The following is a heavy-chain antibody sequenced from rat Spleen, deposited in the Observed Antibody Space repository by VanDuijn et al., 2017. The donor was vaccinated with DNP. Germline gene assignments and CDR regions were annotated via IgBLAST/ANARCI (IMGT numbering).Heavy chain of an antibody. CDR2: ISTSGGST. CDR3: AKDPIMYTTDPYWYFDF. Sequence: EVQLVESGGGLVQPGRSMKLSCAASGFTFSSFPMAWVRQAPTKGLEWVATISTSGGSTYYRDSVKGRFTISRDNAKNTLYLQMDSLRSEDTATYYCAKDPIMYTTDPYWYFDFWGPGTMVTVSS. V-gene: IGHV5-46*01. CDR1: GFTFSSFP. J-gene: IGHJ1*01. D-gene: IGHD1-6*01.